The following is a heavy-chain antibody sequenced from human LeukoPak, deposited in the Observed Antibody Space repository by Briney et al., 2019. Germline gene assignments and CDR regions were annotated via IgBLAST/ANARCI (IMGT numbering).Heavy chain of an antibody. CDR1: GFTFSSYG. Sequence: GGTLRLSCEASGFTFSSYGMSWVRQAPGKGLEWVSVISGSGGRTDYADSVKGRFTISRDNSKNTLYLQMNSLRAEDTAVYYCAKWGCSGSDCYPFDYWGQGTLVTVSS. D-gene: IGHD2-21*02. J-gene: IGHJ4*02. CDR2: ISGSGGRT. CDR3: AKWGCSGSDCYPFDY. V-gene: IGHV3-23*01.